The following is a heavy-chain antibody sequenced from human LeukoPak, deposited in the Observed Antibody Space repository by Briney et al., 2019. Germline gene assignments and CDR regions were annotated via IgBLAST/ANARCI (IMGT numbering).Heavy chain of an antibody. D-gene: IGHD6-19*01. CDR2: IYYSGST. J-gene: IGHJ4*02. Sequence: PSQTLSLTCTVSGGSISSGDYYWSWIRQPPGKGLEWIGYIYYSGSTYYNPSLKSRVTISVDTSKNQFSLKLSSVTAADTAVYYCARGGQWLDGFDYWGQGTLVTVSS. V-gene: IGHV4-30-4*08. CDR1: GGSISSGDYY. CDR3: ARGGQWLDGFDY.